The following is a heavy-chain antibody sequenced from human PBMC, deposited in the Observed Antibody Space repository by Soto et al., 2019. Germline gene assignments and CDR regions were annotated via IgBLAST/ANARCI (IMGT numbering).Heavy chain of an antibody. Sequence: GASVKVSCKASGGTFSSYTISWVRQAPGQGLEWMGWISAYNGNTNYAQKLQGRVTMTTDTSTSTAYMELRSLRSDDTAVYYCARSNYYDSSGYYPKFDYWGQGTLVTVSS. J-gene: IGHJ4*02. D-gene: IGHD3-22*01. CDR2: ISAYNGNT. V-gene: IGHV1-18*01. CDR3: ARSNYYDSSGYYPKFDY. CDR1: GGTFSSYT.